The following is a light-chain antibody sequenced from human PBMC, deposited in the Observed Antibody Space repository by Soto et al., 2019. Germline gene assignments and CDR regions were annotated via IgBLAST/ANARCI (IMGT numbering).Light chain of an antibody. CDR1: SNDIGSYDY. CDR2: GVH. CDR3: TAFSANRVYL. J-gene: IGLJ1*01. Sequence: QSALAQPISVSVSPGQSITISCTGNSNDIGSYDYVCWYQQHPGKAPRLLIHGVHNRSPGISGRFSASKSGLTASLTISGLQAEDEADYYCTAFSANRVYLFGPGTKVTVL. V-gene: IGLV2-14*01.